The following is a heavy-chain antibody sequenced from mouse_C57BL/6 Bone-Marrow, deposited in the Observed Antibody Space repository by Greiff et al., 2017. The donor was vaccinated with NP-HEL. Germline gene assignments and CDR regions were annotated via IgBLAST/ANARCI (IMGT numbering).Heavy chain of an antibody. D-gene: IGHD2-3*01. CDR2: IDPETGGT. J-gene: IGHJ4*01. CDR1: GYTFTDYE. Sequence: VQLKESGAELVRPGASVTLSCKASGYTFTDYEMHWVKQTPVHGLEWIGAIDPETGGTAYNQKFKGKAILTADKSSSTAYMELRSLTSEDSAVYYCTDGVHYYAMDYWGQGTSVTVSS. CDR3: TDGVHYYAMDY. V-gene: IGHV1-15*01.